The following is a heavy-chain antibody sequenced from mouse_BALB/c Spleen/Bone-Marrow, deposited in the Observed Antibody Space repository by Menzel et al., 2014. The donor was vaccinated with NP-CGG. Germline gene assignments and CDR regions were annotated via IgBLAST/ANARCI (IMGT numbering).Heavy chain of an antibody. CDR3: ATLTGTFDY. V-gene: IGHV14-3*02. D-gene: IGHD4-1*01. CDR2: IDPASDYT. J-gene: IGHJ2*01. Sequence: VQLQQSGAEVAKPGASVRLSCTASGFNIKDTYMHWVKQRPEQGLEWIGRIDPASDYTQFDSKFQGKATITADTSSNTAYLQLSSLTSEDTAVYYCATLTGTFDYWGQGTTLSASS. CDR1: GFNIKDTY.